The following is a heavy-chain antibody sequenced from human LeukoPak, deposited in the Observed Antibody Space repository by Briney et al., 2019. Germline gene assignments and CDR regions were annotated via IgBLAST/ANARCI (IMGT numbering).Heavy chain of an antibody. D-gene: IGHD2-2*01. CDR2: MNPNSGNT. V-gene: IGHV1-8*03. CDR1: GYTFTSYD. Sequence: GGSLRLSCAASGYTFTSYDINWVRQATGQGLEWMGWMNPNSGNTGYAQKFQGRVTITRNTSISTAYMELSSLRSEDTAVYYCAVIVVVPAAHGAFDIWGQGTMVTVSS. CDR3: AVIVVVPAAHGAFDI. J-gene: IGHJ3*02.